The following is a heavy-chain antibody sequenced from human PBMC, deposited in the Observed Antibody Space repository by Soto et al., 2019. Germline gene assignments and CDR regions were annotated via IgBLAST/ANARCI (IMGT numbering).Heavy chain of an antibody. CDR3: SRVGSVYLVSRGGRWLDF. J-gene: IGHJ5*01. V-gene: IGHV4-4*02. D-gene: IGHD2-15*01. Sequence: PXETLSLTCAVSGDSISSSNWWTWVRQPPGKGLEWIGEIYHSGNTNYNPSLRSRVTISVDKSKNQFSLKLNFVTAADTAVYYCSRVGSVYLVSRGGRWLDFWGQGTLVTVSS. CDR1: GDSISSSNW. CDR2: IYHSGNT.